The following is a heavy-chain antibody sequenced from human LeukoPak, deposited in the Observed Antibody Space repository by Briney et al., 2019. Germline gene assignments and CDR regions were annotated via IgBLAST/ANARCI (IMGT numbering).Heavy chain of an antibody. Sequence: PGGSLRLSCAASGFTFSSYAMSWVRQAPGKGLEWVSAISGSGGSTYYADSVKGRLTISRDNSKNTLYLQMNSLRAEDTAVYYCAKVGDSSGYIYYFDYWGQGTPVTVSS. J-gene: IGHJ4*02. V-gene: IGHV3-23*01. CDR2: ISGSGGST. CDR1: GFTFSSYA. CDR3: AKVGDSSGYIYYFDY. D-gene: IGHD3-22*01.